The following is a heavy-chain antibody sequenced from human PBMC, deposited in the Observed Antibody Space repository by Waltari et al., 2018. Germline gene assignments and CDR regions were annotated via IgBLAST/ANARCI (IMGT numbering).Heavy chain of an antibody. J-gene: IGHJ3*02. CDR3: AREIRGTGYFPDAFDI. D-gene: IGHD3-9*01. Sequence: EVQLVESGGGLVQPGGYLRLSCAASGLILSTYSMNWVRQAPGKGLEWVAYISSTGTTIYYTDSVQGRFTISRTNAQNSLYLQMNSLRAEDTAVYYCAREIRGTGYFPDAFDIWGQGTMVTVSS. CDR2: ISSTGTTI. V-gene: IGHV3-48*01. CDR1: GLILSTYS.